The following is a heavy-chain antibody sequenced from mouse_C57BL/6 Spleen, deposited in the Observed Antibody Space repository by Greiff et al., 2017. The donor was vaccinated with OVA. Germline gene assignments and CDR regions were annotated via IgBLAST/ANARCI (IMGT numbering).Heavy chain of an antibody. CDR1: GYTFTSYW. V-gene: IGHV1-50*01. CDR3: ARRGGTAWFDD. D-gene: IGHD3-3*01. J-gene: IGHJ3*01. Sequence: QVQLQQPGAELVKPGASVKLSCKASGYTFTSYWMQWVKQRPGQGLEWIGEIDPSDSYTNYNQKFKGKATLTVDTSSSTAYMQLSSLTSEDSAVYCCARRGGTAWFDDWGQGTLVTVSA. CDR2: IDPSDSYT.